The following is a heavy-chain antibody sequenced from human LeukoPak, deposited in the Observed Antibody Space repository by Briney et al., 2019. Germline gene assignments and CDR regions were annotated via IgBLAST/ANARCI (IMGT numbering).Heavy chain of an antibody. CDR1: GYTFSSYA. V-gene: IGHV1-3*03. J-gene: IGHJ4*02. D-gene: IGHD1-20*01. CDR3: ARSITGTTGVLDY. CDR2: INAGNGNT. Sequence: ASVKVSCKASGYTFSSYAMHWVRQAPGQRLEWIGWINAGNGNTKFSHEFQGRVTITRDTSASTAYMELSSLRSEDTAVYYCARSITGTTGVLDYWGQGTLVTVSS.